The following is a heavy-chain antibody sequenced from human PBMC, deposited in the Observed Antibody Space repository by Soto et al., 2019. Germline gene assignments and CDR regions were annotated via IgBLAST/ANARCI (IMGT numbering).Heavy chain of an antibody. CDR1: GYTFTIYY. V-gene: IGHV1-46*03. Sequence: SAKLCSEASGYTFTIYYMHWVRHEPRQGLEWMGIINPSGGSTSYAQKFQGRVTMTRDTSTSTVYMELSSLRSEDTAVYYCARCAAKLPAPYYYYYMDVWGKGTTVTVSS. CDR3: ARCAAKLPAPYYYYYMDV. CDR2: INPSGGST. J-gene: IGHJ6*03.